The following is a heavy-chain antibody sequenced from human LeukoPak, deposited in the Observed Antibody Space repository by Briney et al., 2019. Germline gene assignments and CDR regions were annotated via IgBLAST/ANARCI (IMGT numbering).Heavy chain of an antibody. J-gene: IGHJ3*02. CDR1: GYTFTTYY. D-gene: IGHD2-2*01. CDR2: INPSGGST. CDR3: ARDPWGRGYCSTTICQNLGGNDAFDI. V-gene: IGHV1-46*01. Sequence: ASVKVSCKASGYTFTTYYMHWVRQAPGQGLEWMGIINPSGGSTSYAQKFQGRVTMTRDTSTSTVYMELSSLRSEDTAVYYCARDPWGRGYCSTTICQNLGGNDAFDIWGQGTMVTVSS.